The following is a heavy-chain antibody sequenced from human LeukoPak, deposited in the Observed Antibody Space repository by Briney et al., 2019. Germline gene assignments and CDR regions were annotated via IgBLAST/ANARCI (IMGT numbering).Heavy chain of an antibody. CDR3: ARGGFVFWDIRYADDNAFDI. Sequence: SETLSLTCAVYGGSFSCYYWSWIRQVPGKGLEWIGEINQSGRTNYNPSLKSRVTISVDTSKNQISLRLSFVTATDTAMYYCARGGFVFWDIRYADDNAFDIWGQGTMVTVSS. J-gene: IGHJ3*02. D-gene: IGHD2-8*01. V-gene: IGHV4-34*01. CDR2: INQSGRT. CDR1: GGSFSCYY.